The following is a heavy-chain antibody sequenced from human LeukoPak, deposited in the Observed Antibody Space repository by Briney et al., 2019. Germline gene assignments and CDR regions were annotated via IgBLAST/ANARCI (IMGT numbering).Heavy chain of an antibody. CDR1: GFTFNAHH. V-gene: IGHV3-11*01. CDR3: ARGKGTR. CDR2: ISSSGDSI. J-gene: IGHJ4*02. Sequence: GGSLRLSCAASGFTFNAHHMSWIRQAPGKGLEWVSDISSSGDSIYYADSVKGRFTISRDNAKNSLYLQMNSLRAEDTAVYFCARGKGTRWGQGTLVSVSS.